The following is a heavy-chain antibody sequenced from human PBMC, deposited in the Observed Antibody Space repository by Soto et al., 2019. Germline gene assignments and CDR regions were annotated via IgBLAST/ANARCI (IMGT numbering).Heavy chain of an antibody. J-gene: IGHJ6*02. D-gene: IGHD2-2*01. CDR1: GFTFSSYA. V-gene: IGHV3-30-3*01. CDR2: ISYDGSKK. Sequence: QVQLVESGGGVVQPGRSLRLSCAASGFTFSSYAMHWVRQAPGTGLEWVAVISYDGSKKYYADSVKGRVTIARDNSKNTLYVQMNSLRAEDTAVYYCARDRTGYQYYDMDVWGQGTTVTVS. CDR3: ARDRTGYQYYDMDV.